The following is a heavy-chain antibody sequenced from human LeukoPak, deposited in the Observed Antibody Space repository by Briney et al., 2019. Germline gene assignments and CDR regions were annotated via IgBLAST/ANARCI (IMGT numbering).Heavy chain of an antibody. J-gene: IGHJ4*02. V-gene: IGHV3-30-3*01. D-gene: IGHD5-18*01. CDR3: ARDSRYGYSNDY. CDR1: GFTFSSYA. Sequence: PGRSLRLSCAASGFTFSSYAMHWVRQAPGKGLEWVAVISYDGSNKYYADSVKGRFTISRDNSKNTLYLQMNSLRAEDTAVYYCARDSRYGYSNDYWGQGTLVTVSS. CDR2: ISYDGSNK.